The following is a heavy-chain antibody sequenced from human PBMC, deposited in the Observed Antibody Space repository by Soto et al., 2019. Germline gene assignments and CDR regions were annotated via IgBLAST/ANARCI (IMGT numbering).Heavy chain of an antibody. J-gene: IGHJ4*02. CDR2: IYHSGST. V-gene: IGHV4-30-2*01. CDR3: ARASRDYVWGSYRDYYFDY. CDR1: GGSISSGGYS. Sequence: PSETLSLTCAVSGGSISSGGYSWSWIRQPPGKGLEWIGYIYHSGSTYYNPSLKSRVTISVDRSKNQFPLKLSSVTAADTAVYYCARASRDYVWGSYRDYYFDYWGQGTLVTVSS. D-gene: IGHD3-16*02.